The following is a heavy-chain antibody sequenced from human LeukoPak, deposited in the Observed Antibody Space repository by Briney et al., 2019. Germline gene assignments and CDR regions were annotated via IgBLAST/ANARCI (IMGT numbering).Heavy chain of an antibody. CDR2: INHSGST. J-gene: IGHJ5*02. D-gene: IGHD6-13*01. CDR3: ARARVNIAAAASWVFHRGSWFDP. V-gene: IGHV4-34*01. CDR1: GGSFSGYY. Sequence: SETLSLTCAVYGGSFSGYYWSWIRQSPGKGLEWIGEINHSGSTNYNPSLKSRVTISVDTSKNQFSLKLSSVTAADTAVYYCARARVNIAAAASWVFHRGSWFDPWGQGTLVTVSS.